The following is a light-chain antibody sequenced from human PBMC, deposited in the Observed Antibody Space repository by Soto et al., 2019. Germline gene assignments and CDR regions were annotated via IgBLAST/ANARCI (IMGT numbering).Light chain of an antibody. CDR1: QSVSSY. CDR2: DAS. V-gene: IGKV3-11*01. Sequence: EIVLTQSPATLSLSPGERATLSCRASQSVSSYFAWCQQEPGQAPRLLIYDASNRATGIPARFSGSGSGTDFTLTISSLEPEDFAVYYCQQRSDWTLTFGQGTKVDIK. CDR3: QQRSDWTLT. J-gene: IGKJ1*01.